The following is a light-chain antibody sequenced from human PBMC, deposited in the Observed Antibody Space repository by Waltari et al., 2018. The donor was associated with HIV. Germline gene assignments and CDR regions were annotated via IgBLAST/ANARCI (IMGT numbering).Light chain of an antibody. J-gene: IGLJ1*01. CDR2: SNM. CDR3: AAWDDSLKGGA. CDR1: TSNIGGNT. V-gene: IGLV1-44*01. Sequence: QSVLAQPPSASGTPGQRVTISCSGSTSNIGGNTVSWYQQLPGTAPKLLIYSNMERPSGVPDRLSGSTSGTSASLVISGLQSEDEADYYCAAWDDSLKGGAFGTGTKVTVL.